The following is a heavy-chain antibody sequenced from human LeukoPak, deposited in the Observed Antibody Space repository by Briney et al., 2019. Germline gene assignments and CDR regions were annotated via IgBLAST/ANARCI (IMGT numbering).Heavy chain of an antibody. Sequence: SETLSLTCTVSGGSISSYYWSWIRQPPGKGLEWIGYIYYSGSTNYNPSLKSRVTISVDTSKNQFSLKLSSVTAADTAVYYCARGEVYAHDAFDIWGQGTMVTVSS. CDR2: IYYSGST. D-gene: IGHD2-8*01. V-gene: IGHV4-59*01. J-gene: IGHJ3*02. CDR3: ARGEVYAHDAFDI. CDR1: GGSISSYY.